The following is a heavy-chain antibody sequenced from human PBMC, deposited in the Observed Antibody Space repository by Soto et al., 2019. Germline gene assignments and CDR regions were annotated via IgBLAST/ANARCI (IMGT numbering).Heavy chain of an antibody. Sequence: EVQLVESGGGLVQPGGSLRLSCAASGFTFSSYWMHWVRQVPGKGLVWVSHIDSDGISTTYADSVKGRFTISRDNAKTTVYLQMNSLRAEDTAAYYCVRDDVGVGIDYWGLGTLVTVSS. CDR3: VRDDVGVGIDY. D-gene: IGHD1-26*01. CDR2: IDSDGIST. V-gene: IGHV3-74*03. CDR1: GFTFSSYW. J-gene: IGHJ4*02.